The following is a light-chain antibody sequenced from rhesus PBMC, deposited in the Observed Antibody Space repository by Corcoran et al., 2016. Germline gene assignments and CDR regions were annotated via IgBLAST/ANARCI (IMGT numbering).Light chain of an antibody. J-gene: IGKJ4*01. CDR3: QQESNWPLT. V-gene: IGKV3-35*01. CDR1: QSVSSN. CDR2: DAS. Sequence: EIVMTQSPATLSLSPGERATLSCRASQSVSSNLAWYQQKPGQAPRVLIYDASNRAHGIPDRFSGSGEGTDFTLPISSLEPEDVGVYFCQQESNWPLTFGGGTKVEIK.